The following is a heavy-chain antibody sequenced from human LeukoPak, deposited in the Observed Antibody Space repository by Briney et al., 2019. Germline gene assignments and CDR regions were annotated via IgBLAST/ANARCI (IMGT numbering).Heavy chain of an antibody. CDR2: INPNSGGT. CDR1: GYTFTGYY. CDR3: ARGSDIVVVPAAYNWFDP. J-gene: IGHJ5*02. Sequence: GASVKVSCTASGYTFTGYYMHWVRQAPGQGLEWMGWINPNSGGTNYAQTFQGWVTMTRDTSISTAYMELSRLRSDDTAVYYCARGSDIVVVPAAYNWFDPWGQGTLVTVSS. D-gene: IGHD2-2*01. V-gene: IGHV1-2*04.